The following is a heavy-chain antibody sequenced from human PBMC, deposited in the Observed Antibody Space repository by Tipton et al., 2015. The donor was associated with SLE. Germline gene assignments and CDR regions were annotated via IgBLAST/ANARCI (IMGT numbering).Heavy chain of an antibody. Sequence: RSLRLSCAASGFTFDDYAMHWVRQAPGKGLEWVSGISWNSGSIGYADSVKGRFTISRDNAKNSLYLQMNSLRAEDTALYYCAKEPMVRGVIGYYYYYMDVWGKGTTVTVSS. V-gene: IGHV3-9*01. CDR1: GFTFDDYA. D-gene: IGHD3-10*01. CDR2: ISWNSGSI. J-gene: IGHJ6*03. CDR3: AKEPMVRGVIGYYYYYMDV.